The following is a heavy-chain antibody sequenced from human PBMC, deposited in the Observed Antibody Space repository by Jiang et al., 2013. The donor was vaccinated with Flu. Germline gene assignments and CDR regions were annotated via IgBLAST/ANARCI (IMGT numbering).Heavy chain of an antibody. D-gene: IGHD4-17*01. CDR3: VTGSGDYTLYYFDY. J-gene: IGHJ4*02. Sequence: AASGFTSVAMSVHWVRQASRQGAGVVAVISFDGNSKHYADSVKGRFTISRDNSKSTLYLQLNSLRAEDTAVYYCVTGSGDYTLYYFDYWGQGTLVTVSS. CDR1: GFTSVAMS. V-gene: IGHV3-30*03. CDR2: ISFDGNSK.